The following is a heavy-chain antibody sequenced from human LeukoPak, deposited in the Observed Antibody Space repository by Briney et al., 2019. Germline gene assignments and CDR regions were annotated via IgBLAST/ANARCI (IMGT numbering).Heavy chain of an antibody. CDR3: ARLVAAGGSGSFDP. Sequence: ASVKVSCKASGYTFTTYDMNWVRQAPGQGLEWMGWINTYTGNPTYAQDFTGRFVFSLDTSVSTAYLQIYSLKAEDTAVYYCARLVAAGGSGSFDPWGQGTLVTVSS. D-gene: IGHD6-13*01. J-gene: IGHJ5*02. V-gene: IGHV7-4-1*01. CDR1: GYTFTTYD. CDR2: INTYTGNP.